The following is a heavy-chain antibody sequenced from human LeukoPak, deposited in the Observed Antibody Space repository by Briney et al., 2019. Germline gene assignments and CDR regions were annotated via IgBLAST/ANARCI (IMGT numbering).Heavy chain of an antibody. D-gene: IGHD5-24*01. CDR2: IYPGDSDT. J-gene: IGHJ4*02. CDR1: GYSFNIYW. CDR3: ARRGYRDGRDY. V-gene: IGHV5-51*01. Sequence: GESLKISCKGSGYSFNIYWIGWVRQMPGKGLEWMGIIYPGDSDTRYSPSFQGQVTISADKSISTAYLQWSSLKASDTAIYYCARRGYRDGRDYWGRGTLVTVSS.